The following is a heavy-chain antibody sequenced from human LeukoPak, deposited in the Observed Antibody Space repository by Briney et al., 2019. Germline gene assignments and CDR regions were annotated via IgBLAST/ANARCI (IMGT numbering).Heavy chain of an antibody. CDR2: TYYRSKWYN. V-gene: IGHV6-1*01. CDR1: GDSVSSNSAA. CDR3: ARAHNDVGYCSGGSCDYYYYYMDV. J-gene: IGHJ6*03. Sequence: SQTLSLTCAISGDSVSSNSAAWNWIRQSPSRGLEWLGRTYYRSKWYNDYAVSVKSRITINPDTSKNQFSLQLNSVTPEDTAVYYCARAHNDVGYCSGGSCDYYYYYMDVWGKGTTVTVSS. D-gene: IGHD2-15*01.